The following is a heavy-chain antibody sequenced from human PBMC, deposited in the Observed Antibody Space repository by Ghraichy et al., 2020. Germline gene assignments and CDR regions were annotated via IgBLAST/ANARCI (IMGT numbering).Heavy chain of an antibody. CDR3: ARVGCIGGSCNPPHYLDH. CDR2: IRQDADEI. J-gene: IGHJ4*02. Sequence: GESPNISCAASGFTFSRYWMSWVRQAPGKGLEWVANIRQDADEIYYGDSVKGRFTISRDNAKNSLYLQMNSLGVEDTAVYYCARVGCIGGSCNPPHYLDHWGQGTLVTVSS. V-gene: IGHV3-7*01. D-gene: IGHD2-15*01. CDR1: GFTFSRYW.